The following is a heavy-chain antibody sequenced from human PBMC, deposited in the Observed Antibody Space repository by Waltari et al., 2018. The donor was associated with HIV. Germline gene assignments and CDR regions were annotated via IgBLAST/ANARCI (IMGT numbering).Heavy chain of an antibody. CDR2: VYYNETI. V-gene: IGHV4-59*01. J-gene: IGHJ4*02. Sequence: QVQLQESGPRLVKPSETLSLTCTVSGGSINGSYWNWIRQSPGKRLHWIGYVYYNETINYNPSLKSRVTISIDTSKTQFSLKLRSVTAADTAFYFCARGQNSGSDKYYFDYWGQGTLVTVSS. D-gene: IGHD3-10*01. CDR1: GGSINGSY. CDR3: ARGQNSGSDKYYFDY.